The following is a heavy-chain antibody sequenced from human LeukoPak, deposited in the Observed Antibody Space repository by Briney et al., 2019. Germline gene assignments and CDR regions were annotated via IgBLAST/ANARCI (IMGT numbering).Heavy chain of an antibody. CDR1: GYTFTSYD. CDR3: ARGLVYYYGMDV. Sequence: ASVKVSCKASGYTFTSYDINWVRQATGQGLEWMGWMNPNSGNTGYAQKFQGRVTMTRNTSISTAYMELSSLRFEDTAVYHCARGLVYYYGMDVWGQGTTVTVSS. V-gene: IGHV1-8*01. J-gene: IGHJ6*02. D-gene: IGHD2-8*02. CDR2: MNPNSGNT.